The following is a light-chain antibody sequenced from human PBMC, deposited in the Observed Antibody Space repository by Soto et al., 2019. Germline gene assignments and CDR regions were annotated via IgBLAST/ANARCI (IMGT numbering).Light chain of an antibody. CDR3: QQYESYSPWT. V-gene: IGKV1-5*01. CDR2: DAS. CDR1: LSISGW. Sequence: IQLTQSPSTLSASIGDTVTITCRASLSISGWLAWYQQAPGKAPKLLIYDASTLQSGVPSRYSGSGSGTEFTLTISNLQPDDFATYYCQQYESYSPWTFGQGTKVDIK. J-gene: IGKJ1*01.